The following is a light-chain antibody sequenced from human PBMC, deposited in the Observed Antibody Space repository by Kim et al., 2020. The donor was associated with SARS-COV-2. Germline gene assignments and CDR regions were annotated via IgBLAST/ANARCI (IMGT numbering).Light chain of an antibody. J-gene: IGLJ1*01. V-gene: IGLV3-21*01. CDR1: NMGGHS. CDR3: QVWDTDTDHYV. CDR2: YDS. Sequence: APGQTARSTCGGNNMGGHSVQWYQQKPGQAPVLVMYYDSDRPSGIPERFSGSKSANTATLTISRVEAGDEADYYCQVWDTDTDHYVFGTGTKVTVL.